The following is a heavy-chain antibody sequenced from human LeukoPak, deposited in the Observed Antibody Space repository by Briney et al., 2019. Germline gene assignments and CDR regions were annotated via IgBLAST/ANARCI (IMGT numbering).Heavy chain of an antibody. CDR3: ARDRGYSTFDF. V-gene: IGHV3-30*03. CDR2: IAFDGSRK. CDR1: GFTFSGYG. Sequence: PGTSLRLSCAGSGFTFSGYGMHWVRQAPGKGLEWVTGIAFDGSRKHYADSVKGRFTISRDNAKNSLYLQMNSLRAEDTAVYYCARDRGYSTFDFWGQGTMVTVSS. J-gene: IGHJ3*01. D-gene: IGHD5-18*01.